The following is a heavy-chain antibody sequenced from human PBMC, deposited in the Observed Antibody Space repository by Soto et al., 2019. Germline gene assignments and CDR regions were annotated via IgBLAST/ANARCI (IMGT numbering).Heavy chain of an antibody. CDR1: GFTFSSFW. D-gene: IGHD6-13*01. CDR2: INGDGSST. CDR3: ARIGYSGTWYIDH. Sequence: QPGGSLRLSCAASGFTFSSFWMHWVRQAPGKGIVWVSRINGDGSSTTYADSVKGRFTISRDNAKNTLYLQMNSLRVEDTAVYYCARIGYSGTWYIDHWGQGSLVTVSS. J-gene: IGHJ4*02. V-gene: IGHV3-74*01.